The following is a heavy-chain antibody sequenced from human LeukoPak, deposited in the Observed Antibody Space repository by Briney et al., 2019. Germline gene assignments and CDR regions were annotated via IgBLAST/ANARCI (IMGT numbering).Heavy chain of an antibody. Sequence: SETLSLTCTVSGGSITSRSYYWSWIRQPPGKGLEWIGYIYYSGGTNYNPSLKSRVTISVDTSKNQFSLKLSSVTAADTAVYYCARVPMTTAPYFDYWGQGTLVTVSS. J-gene: IGHJ4*02. CDR1: GGSITSRSYY. CDR3: ARVPMTTAPYFDY. V-gene: IGHV4-61*01. D-gene: IGHD4-17*01. CDR2: IYYSGGT.